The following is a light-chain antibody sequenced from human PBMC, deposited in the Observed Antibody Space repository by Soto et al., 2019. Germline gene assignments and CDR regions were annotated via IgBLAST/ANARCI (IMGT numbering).Light chain of an antibody. J-gene: IGKJ4*02. CDR1: QSVSYT. Sequence: EIVMTQSPATLSVSPGERATLSCRASQSVSYTLAWYQQKPGQGPRLLIYGAFTRATGIPARFSGSGSGTEFTLTICSLQSEDFAVYYCQQYKNWPPLTFGGGTKVEIK. CDR2: GAF. CDR3: QQYKNWPPLT. V-gene: IGKV3-15*01.